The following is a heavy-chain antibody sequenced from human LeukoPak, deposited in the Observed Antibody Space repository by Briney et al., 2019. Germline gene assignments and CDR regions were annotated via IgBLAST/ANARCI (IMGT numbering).Heavy chain of an antibody. CDR1: GGSFSGYY. J-gene: IGHJ4*02. Sequence: PSETLSLTCAVYGGSFSGYYWSWIRQPPGKGLEWIGEINHSGSTNYNPSLKSRVTISVDTSKNQFSLKLSSVTAADTAVYYCVREMATPADYWGQGTLVTVSS. CDR2: INHSGST. D-gene: IGHD5-24*01. V-gene: IGHV4-34*01. CDR3: VREMATPADY.